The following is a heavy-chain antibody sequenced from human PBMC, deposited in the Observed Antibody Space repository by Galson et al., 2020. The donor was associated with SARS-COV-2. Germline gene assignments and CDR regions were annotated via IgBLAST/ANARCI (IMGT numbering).Heavy chain of an antibody. D-gene: IGHD3-3*01. J-gene: IGHJ4*02. V-gene: IGHV4-59*08. Sequence: SETLSLTCTVSGGSISSYYWSWIRQPPGKGLEWIGYIYYSGTTNYNPSLKSRVTISVDTTKNQFSLRLSSGTAADTAVYYWARHNRLTILGGGISREFDYWGQGTLVTVSS. CDR1: GGSISSYY. CDR2: IYYSGTT. CDR3: ARHNRLTILGGGISREFDY.